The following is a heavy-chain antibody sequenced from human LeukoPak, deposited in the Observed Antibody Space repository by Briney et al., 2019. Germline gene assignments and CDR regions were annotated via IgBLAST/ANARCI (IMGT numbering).Heavy chain of an antibody. D-gene: IGHD4-23*01. J-gene: IGHJ4*02. Sequence: ASVQVSCKASGYTFGTFVLTWVRQAPGQGLEWMGWINLNSGGTKYAQKLQERVTISRDMSTSTAYMELSGLRSEDTAVYYCAAGGTVGTFDYWGQGTLVTVSS. CDR3: AAGGTVGTFDY. CDR1: GYTFGTFV. V-gene: IGHV1-8*03. CDR2: INLNSGGT.